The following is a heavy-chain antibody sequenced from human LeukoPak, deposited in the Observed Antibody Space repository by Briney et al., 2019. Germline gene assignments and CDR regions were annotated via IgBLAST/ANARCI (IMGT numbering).Heavy chain of an antibody. CDR3: ARSTAAGTDFDY. CDR1: GYTFTSYG. Sequence: ASVNVSCKASGYTFTSYGISWVRQAPGQGLEWMGWISAYNGNTNYAQKLQGRVTMTTDTSTSTAYMELRSLRSDDTAVYYCARSTAAGTDFDYWGQGTLVTVSS. D-gene: IGHD6-13*01. J-gene: IGHJ4*02. CDR2: ISAYNGNT. V-gene: IGHV1-18*01.